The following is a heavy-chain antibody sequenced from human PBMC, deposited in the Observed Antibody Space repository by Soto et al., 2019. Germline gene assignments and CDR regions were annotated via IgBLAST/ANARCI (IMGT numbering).Heavy chain of an antibody. Sequence: QVQLVESGGGVVQPGTSLRLSCLVSGLPFSSHAMDWVRQAPGKGLEWLSIISSAGTFTYNAESVRGRFTISRDNSKNTLYLQMNNLRVEDTAVYYCVRVYVRQYHYWGQGTVVTVSS. CDR1: GLPFSSHA. D-gene: IGHD3-16*01. CDR2: ISSAGTFT. J-gene: IGHJ4*02. V-gene: IGHV3-30-3*01. CDR3: VRVYVRQYHY.